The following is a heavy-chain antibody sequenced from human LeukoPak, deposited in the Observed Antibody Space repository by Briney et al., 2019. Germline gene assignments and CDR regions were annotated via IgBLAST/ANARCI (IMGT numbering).Heavy chain of an antibody. J-gene: IGHJ3*02. CDR2: INPNSGGT. V-gene: IGHV1-2*02. Sequence: ASVKVSCKXSGYTFTGYYMHWVRQAPGQGLEWMGWINPNSGGTNYAQKFQGRVTMTRDTSISTAYMELSRLRSDDTAVYYCARATDFWSGYFAFDIWGQGTMVTVSS. D-gene: IGHD3-3*01. CDR3: ARATDFWSGYFAFDI. CDR1: GYTFTGYY.